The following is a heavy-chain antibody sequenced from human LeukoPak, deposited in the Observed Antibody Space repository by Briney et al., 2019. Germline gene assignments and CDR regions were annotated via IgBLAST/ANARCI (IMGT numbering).Heavy chain of an antibody. J-gene: IGHJ3*02. V-gene: IGHV1-69*05. D-gene: IGHD3-10*01. CDR1: VGTFSSYA. CDR3: ARAHYRGGGDAFDI. CDR2: IIPIFGTA. Sequence: SVKVSCKASVGTFSSYAISWVRQAPGQGLEWMGGIIPIFGTANYAQKFQGRVTITTDESTSTAYMELSSLRSEDTAVYYCARAHYRGGGDAFDIWGQGTMVTVSS.